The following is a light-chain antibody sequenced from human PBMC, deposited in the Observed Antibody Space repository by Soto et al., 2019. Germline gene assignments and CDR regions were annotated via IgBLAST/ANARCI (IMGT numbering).Light chain of an antibody. CDR1: SSNIGAGYD. J-gene: IGLJ2*01. CDR2: GNS. Sequence: QSVLTQPPSVSGSPGQRVTISCTGSSSNIGAGYDVHWYQQLPGTAPKLLIYGNSNRPSGVPDRFSGSKSGTSASLAITGLQAEDDADYYCQSYDRSLSGSVFGGGTKLTVL. V-gene: IGLV1-40*01. CDR3: QSYDRSLSGSV.